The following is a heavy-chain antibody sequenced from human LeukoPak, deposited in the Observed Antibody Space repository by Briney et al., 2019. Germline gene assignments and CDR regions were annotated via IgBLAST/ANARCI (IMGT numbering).Heavy chain of an antibody. J-gene: IGHJ4*02. CDR3: ARGGGYFDWLLIDY. V-gene: IGHV3-30*04. Sequence: GGSLRLSCAASGFTFSSYAMHWVRQAPGKGLEGGAVISYDGSNKYYADSVKGRFTISRDNSKNTLYLQMNSLRAEDTAVYYCARGGGYFDWLLIDYWGQGTLVTVSS. CDR1: GFTFSSYA. D-gene: IGHD3-9*01. CDR2: ISYDGSNK.